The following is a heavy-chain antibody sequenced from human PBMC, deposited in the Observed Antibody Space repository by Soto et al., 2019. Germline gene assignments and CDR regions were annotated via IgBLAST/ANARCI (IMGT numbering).Heavy chain of an antibody. V-gene: IGHV3-23*01. CDR1: GFTFSTYA. CDR2: ISGSGGTT. CDR3: ATHHVDSAMVTTFYFDY. Sequence: EVQLLESGGGLVQPGGSLTLSCAASGFTFSTYAMSWVRHAPGRGLEWVSFISGSGGTTYYADSVKGRFTISRDNSKNTLYLQMNSLRAEDTAEYYCATHHVDSAMVTTFYFDYWGQGTLVTVSS. J-gene: IGHJ4*02. D-gene: IGHD5-18*01.